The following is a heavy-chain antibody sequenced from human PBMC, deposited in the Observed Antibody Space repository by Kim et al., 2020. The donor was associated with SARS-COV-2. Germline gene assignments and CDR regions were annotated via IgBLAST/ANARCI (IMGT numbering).Heavy chain of an antibody. V-gene: IGHV4-31*03. CDR3: NLGDYYYMDV. Sequence: SETLSLTCTVSGGSISSGGYYWSWIRQHPGKGLEWIGYIYYSGSTYYNPSLKSRVTISVDTSKNQFSLKLSSVTAADTAVYYCNLGDYYYMDVWGKGTTVTVSS. J-gene: IGHJ6*03. CDR2: IYYSGST. CDR1: GGSISSGGYY.